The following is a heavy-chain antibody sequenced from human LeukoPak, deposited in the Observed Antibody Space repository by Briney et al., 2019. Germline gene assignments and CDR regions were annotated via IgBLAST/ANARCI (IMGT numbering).Heavy chain of an antibody. CDR3: SKVPSGSPNLALRNFHN. D-gene: IGHD2-15*01. J-gene: IGHJ1*01. Sequence: GGSLRLSCAVSGFAFGSEAMSWVRQSPARGLEWVASISPGGGTTYYADYVKGRFTISRDNSNNTLYVHMNSLRAEDTAVYYCSKVPSGSPNLALRNFHNWGQGTLVTVSS. CDR1: GFAFGSEA. V-gene: IGHV3-23*01. CDR2: ISPGGGTT.